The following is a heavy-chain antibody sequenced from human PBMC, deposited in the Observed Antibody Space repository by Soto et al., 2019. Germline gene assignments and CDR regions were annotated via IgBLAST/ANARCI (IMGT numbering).Heavy chain of an antibody. CDR3: AKGGAQLLHYNWFDP. V-gene: IGHV3-23*01. D-gene: IGHD2-2*01. Sequence: EVQLLESGGGLVQPGGSLRLSCAASGFTFSSYAMSWVRQAPGKGLEWVSAISGSGGSTYYADSVKGRFTISRDNSXYTLYLQMNSLRAEDTAVYYCAKGGAQLLHYNWFDPWGQGTLVTVSS. CDR1: GFTFSSYA. J-gene: IGHJ5*02. CDR2: ISGSGGST.